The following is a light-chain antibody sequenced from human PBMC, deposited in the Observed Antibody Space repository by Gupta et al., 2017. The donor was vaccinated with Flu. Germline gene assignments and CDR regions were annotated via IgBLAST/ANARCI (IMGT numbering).Light chain of an antibody. J-gene: IGLJ3*02. CDR3: GTWDSSLSAGRV. CDR1: SSNIGNNY. Sequence: QSVLTQPPSVSAAPGQKVTISCSGSSSNIGNNYVSWYQQLPGTAPKLLIYDNNKRPSGIPDRFSGPKSGTSATLGITGLQTGDEADYYCGTWDSSLSAGRVFGGGTKLTVL. V-gene: IGLV1-51*01. CDR2: DNN.